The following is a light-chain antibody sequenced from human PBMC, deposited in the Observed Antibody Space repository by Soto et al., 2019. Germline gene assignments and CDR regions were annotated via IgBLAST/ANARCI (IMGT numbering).Light chain of an antibody. CDR1: SSDVGAYNY. J-gene: IGLJ1*01. CDR2: EVS. CDR3: SSYPGSDLFL. V-gene: IGLV2-8*01. Sequence: QSALTQPPSASGSPGQSVAISCTGTSSDVGAYNYVAWYQQHPGKVPKLMIYEVSKRPSGVPDRFSGSKSGNTASLTVSGLQADDEADYYYSSYPGSDLFLFGSGTKVTVL.